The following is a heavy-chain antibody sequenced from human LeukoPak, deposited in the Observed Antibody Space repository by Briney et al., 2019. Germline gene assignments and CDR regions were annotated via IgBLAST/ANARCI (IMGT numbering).Heavy chain of an antibody. V-gene: IGHV5-51*01. D-gene: IGHD3-9*01. J-gene: IGHJ4*02. CDR2: IYPGDSDA. CDR3: ARRGILRESLDY. Sequence: GESLKISCQGSGYSFTTYWIGWVRQMPGKGLEWMGIIYPGDSDARYSPSLEGQVTLSVDKSISTAYLQWSSLKASDTAAYYCARRGILRESLDYWGQGTLVTVSS. CDR1: GYSFTTYW.